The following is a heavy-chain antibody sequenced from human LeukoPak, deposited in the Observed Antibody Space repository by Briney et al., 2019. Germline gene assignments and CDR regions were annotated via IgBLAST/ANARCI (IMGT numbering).Heavy chain of an antibody. CDR2: IYYSGST. V-gene: IGHV4-39*07. J-gene: IGHJ5*02. D-gene: IGHD3-10*01. CDR1: GGSISSSSYY. CDR3: AREELLWFGESGNWFDP. Sequence: SETLSLTCTVSGGSISSSSYYWGWIRQPPGKGLEWIGSIYYSGSTYYNPSLKSRVTISVDTSKNQFSLKLSSVTAADTAVYYCAREELLWFGESGNWFDPWGQGTLVTVSS.